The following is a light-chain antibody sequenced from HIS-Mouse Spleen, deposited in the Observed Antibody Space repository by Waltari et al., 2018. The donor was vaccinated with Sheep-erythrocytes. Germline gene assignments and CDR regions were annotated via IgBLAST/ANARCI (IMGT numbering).Light chain of an antibody. CDR2: QDS. CDR1: KLGDKY. Sequence: SYEVTQPPSVSVSPGQTASITCSGDKLGDKYAFWYQQKPGQSPVLVIYQDSKRPSGIPGRFSGANAGNTATLTIGGTQAMDEADYYCQAWDSSTVVFGGGTKLTVL. V-gene: IGLV3-1*01. CDR3: QAWDSSTVV. J-gene: IGLJ2*01.